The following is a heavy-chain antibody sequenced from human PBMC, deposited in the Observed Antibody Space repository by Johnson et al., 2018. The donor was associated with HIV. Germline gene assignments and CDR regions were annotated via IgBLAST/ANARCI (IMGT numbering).Heavy chain of an antibody. CDR2: ISKTGNTI. CDR1: GFMFSDYY. J-gene: IGHJ3*02. D-gene: IGHD1-1*01. CDR3: ANPTGSDAFDI. Sequence: QVQLVESGGGVVQPGRSLRLSCAASGFMFSDYYMSWIRQAPGNGLEWVSYISKTGNTIYYADSVKGRFTISRDNAKNSLFLQMNSLRAEDTGVYYCANPTGSDAFDIWGHGTMVTVSS. V-gene: IGHV3-11*04.